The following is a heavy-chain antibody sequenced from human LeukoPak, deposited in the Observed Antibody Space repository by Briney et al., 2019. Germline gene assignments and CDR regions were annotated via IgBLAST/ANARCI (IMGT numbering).Heavy chain of an antibody. Sequence: SETLSLTCAVYGGSFSGYYWSWIRQPPGKGLEWIGEINHSGSTNYNPSLKSRVTISVDTSKNQFSLKLSSVTAADTAVYYCARGRRRITKVPGMDVWGKGTTATVSS. CDR3: ARGRRRITKVPGMDV. CDR2: INHSGST. D-gene: IGHD3-10*01. CDR1: GGSFSGYY. J-gene: IGHJ6*04. V-gene: IGHV4-34*01.